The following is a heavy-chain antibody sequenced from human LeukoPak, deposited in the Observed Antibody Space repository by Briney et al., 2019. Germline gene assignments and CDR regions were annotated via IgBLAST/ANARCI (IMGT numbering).Heavy chain of an antibody. CDR2: INLDGTDK. CDR1: GFSFSNHW. CDR3: VRNGGSPDY. Sequence: PGGSLRLSCAASGFSFSNHWMSWVRQAPGKGLEWVASINLDGTDKYYVDAVKGRFTISRDTAKNSLFLEMNSLRATDTAVYYCVRNGGSPDYWGQGTLVTVSS. J-gene: IGHJ4*02. V-gene: IGHV3-7*01. D-gene: IGHD2-15*01.